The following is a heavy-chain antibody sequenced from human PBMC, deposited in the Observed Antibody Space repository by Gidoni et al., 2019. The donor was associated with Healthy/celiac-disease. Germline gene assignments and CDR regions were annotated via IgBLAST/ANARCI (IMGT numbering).Heavy chain of an antibody. CDR2: ISGSGGST. V-gene: IGHV3-23*01. D-gene: IGHD6-6*01. CDR3: AKEGGRAARYYYYYGMDV. J-gene: IGHJ6*02. CDR1: GFTFSSYA. Sequence: EVQLLESGGGLVQPGGSLRLPCAAAGFTFSSYAMSWVRQAPGKGLEWVSAISGSGGSTYDADSVKGRFTISRDNSKNTLYLQMNSLRAEDTAVYYCAKEGGRAARYYYYYGMDVWGQGTTVTVSS.